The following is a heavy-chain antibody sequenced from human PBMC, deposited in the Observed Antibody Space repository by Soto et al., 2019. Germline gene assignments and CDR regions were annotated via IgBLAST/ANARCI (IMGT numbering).Heavy chain of an antibody. CDR3: ARGRPYGMDV. CDR2: IDSDGSST. V-gene: IGHV3-74*01. CDR1: GFTFGSYW. Sequence: ETLRLSCAASGFTFGSYWMNWVRQAPGKGLVWVSRIDSDGSSTTYADSVKGRFTTSRDNAKNTLYLQMSSLRVEDTAVYYCARGRPYGMDVWGQGTTVTVSS. J-gene: IGHJ6*02.